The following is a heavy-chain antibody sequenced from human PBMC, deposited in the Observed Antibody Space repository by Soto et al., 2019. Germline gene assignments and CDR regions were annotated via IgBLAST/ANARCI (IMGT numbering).Heavy chain of an antibody. Sequence: PGESLKISCKGSGYSFTSYWIAGGRQMPGKGLEWMGIIYPGDSDTRYSPSFQGQVTISADKSISTAYLQWSSLKASDTAMYHCARGRESKDPLDYWGQGTLVTVSS. CDR1: GYSFTSYW. CDR2: IYPGDSDT. V-gene: IGHV5-51*01. CDR3: ARGRESKDPLDY. J-gene: IGHJ4*02.